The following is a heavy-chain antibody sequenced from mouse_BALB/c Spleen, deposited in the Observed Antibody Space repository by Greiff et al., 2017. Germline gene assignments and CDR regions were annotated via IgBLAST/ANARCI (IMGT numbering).Heavy chain of an antibody. Sequence: VQLKESGAELVRPGALVKLSCKASGFNIKDYYMHWVKQRPEQGLEWVGWIDPENGNTIYDPKFQGKVSITSDTSSNTVYLQLSSLTSEDTAVYYLARRGLRLGYYCDYWGQGTTRTVSS. J-gene: IGHJ2*01. CDR2: IDPENGNT. V-gene: IGHV14-1*02. CDR1: GFNIKDYY. D-gene: IGHD2-4*01. CDR3: ARRGLRLGYYCDY.